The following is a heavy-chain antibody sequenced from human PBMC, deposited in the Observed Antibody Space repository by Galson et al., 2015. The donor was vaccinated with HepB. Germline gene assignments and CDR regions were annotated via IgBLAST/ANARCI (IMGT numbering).Heavy chain of an antibody. CDR2: ISGGGSAI. CDR3: ARGIWLGGPDI. D-gene: IGHD3-10*01. CDR1: GFTFSDYY. Sequence: SLRLSCAASGFTFSDYYMTWIRRVPGKGLEWISYISGGGSAIHYADSVKGRFTISRDNAKTSLSLQMNSLRAEDTAVYYCARGIWLGGPDIWGQGTLVTVSS. J-gene: IGHJ4*02. V-gene: IGHV3-11*01.